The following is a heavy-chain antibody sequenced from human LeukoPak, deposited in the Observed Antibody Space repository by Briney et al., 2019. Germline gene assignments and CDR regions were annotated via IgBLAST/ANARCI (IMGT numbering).Heavy chain of an antibody. J-gene: IGHJ6*02. CDR2: TSAYNGNT. Sequence: GASVKVSCKASGYTFTSYGISWVRQAPGQGLEWMGWTSAYNGNTNYAQKLQGRVTMTTDTSTSTAYMELRSLRPDDTAVYYCARNLGTYDGSGSWGYYYYYYGMDVWGQGTTVTVSS. CDR1: GYTFTSYG. CDR3: ARNLGTYDGSGSWGYYYYYYGMDV. D-gene: IGHD3-10*01. V-gene: IGHV1-18*01.